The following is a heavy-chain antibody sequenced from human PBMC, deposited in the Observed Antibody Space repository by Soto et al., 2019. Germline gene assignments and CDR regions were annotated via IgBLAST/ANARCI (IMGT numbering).Heavy chain of an antibody. CDR3: ACDLKSICWDNEVFVI. CDR1: GFTFSNYW. Sequence: PGGSLRLSCAASGFTFSNYWMHWVRHAPGKGLVWVSRIDTYGSATRSADSVKGRFTISRDNAKNTLYLQMNTLRAEDTAVYYCACDLKSICWDNEVFVIWGQGTMVTVS. J-gene: IGHJ3*02. D-gene: IGHD3-3*02. CDR2: IDTYGSAT. V-gene: IGHV3-74*01.